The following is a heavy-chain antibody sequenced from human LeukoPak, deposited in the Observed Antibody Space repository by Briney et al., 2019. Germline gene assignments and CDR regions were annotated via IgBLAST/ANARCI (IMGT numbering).Heavy chain of an antibody. V-gene: IGHV3-30*02. J-gene: IGHJ6*02. CDR3: AKDLYPDYFNYGMDV. CDR1: GFTFSSYG. Sequence: GGSLRLSCAASGFTFSSYGMHWVRQAPGKGLEWVAFIRYDGSNKYHADSVKGRFTISRDNSKNTLYLQMNSLRAEDTAVYYCAKDLYPDYFNYGMDVWGQGTTVTVSS. CDR2: IRYDGSNK. D-gene: IGHD2/OR15-2a*01.